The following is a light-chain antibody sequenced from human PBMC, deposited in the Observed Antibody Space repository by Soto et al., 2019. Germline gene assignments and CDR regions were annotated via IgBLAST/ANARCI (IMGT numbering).Light chain of an antibody. V-gene: IGKV1-39*01. CDR2: AAS. CDR1: QSISSY. Sequence: DIQMTQSPSSLSASVGDRVTITCRASQSISSYLNWYQQKPGKAPKLLIYAASSLQSGVPSRFSGSGSGTDFTLTIRSLQPEDFATYSCQQSYSTPPYTFGQGTKLEIK. J-gene: IGKJ2*01. CDR3: QQSYSTPPYT.